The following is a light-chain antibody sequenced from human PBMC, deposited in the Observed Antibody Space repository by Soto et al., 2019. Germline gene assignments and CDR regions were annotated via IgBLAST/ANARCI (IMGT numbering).Light chain of an antibody. CDR3: QQYNSYPWT. V-gene: IGKV1-5*03. CDR1: QSISSW. Sequence: DIQMTQSPSTLSASVGDRVTITCRASQSISSWLAWYQQKPGKAPKLLIYKASSLESGVPSRVSGSGSGTEFTLTFSSLQPDDFATYYCQQYNSYPWTFGQGTKVEIK. J-gene: IGKJ1*01. CDR2: KAS.